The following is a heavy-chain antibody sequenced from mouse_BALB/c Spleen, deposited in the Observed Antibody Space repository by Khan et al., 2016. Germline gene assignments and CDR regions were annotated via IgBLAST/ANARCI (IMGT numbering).Heavy chain of an antibody. D-gene: IGHD1-1*01. Sequence: QVQLQQSGAELMKPGASVKISCKATGYTFSSYWIEWVKQRPGHGLEWIGEILPGSGSTNYNEKFKGKATFTADTSSNTAYMQLSSLTSEDSSVYYCARLVSVGGTFMDYWGQGTSVTVSS. CDR2: ILPGSGST. V-gene: IGHV1-9*01. CDR1: GYTFSSYW. CDR3: ARLVSVGGTFMDY. J-gene: IGHJ4*01.